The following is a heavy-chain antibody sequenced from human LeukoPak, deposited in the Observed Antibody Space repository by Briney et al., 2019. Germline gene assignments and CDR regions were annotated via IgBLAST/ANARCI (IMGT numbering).Heavy chain of an antibody. CDR2: INPSGGST. CDR1: GYTFTSYY. V-gene: IGHV1-46*01. Sequence: ASVKVSCKASGYTFTSYYMHWVRQAPGQGLEWMGIINPSGGSTSYAQKFQGRVTMTRDTSTSTVYMELRSLRSDDTAVYYCARWQVLHYFDYWGQGTLVTVSS. CDR3: ARWQVLHYFDY. J-gene: IGHJ4*02. D-gene: IGHD1-26*01.